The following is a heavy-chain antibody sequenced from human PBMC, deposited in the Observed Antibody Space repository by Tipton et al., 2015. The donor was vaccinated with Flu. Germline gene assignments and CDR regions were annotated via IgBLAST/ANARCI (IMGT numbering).Heavy chain of an antibody. J-gene: IGHJ4*02. CDR3: ARVGWLDLYGGNSDFDS. V-gene: IGHV4-38-2*02. CDR1: GDSIASDYY. CDR2: VHRKGST. Sequence: TLSLTCSVSGDSIASDYYWAWIRQPPGKGLEWIGNVHRKGSTYYSPSLRSRVTIGVDRSKNQFSLRLNSVTAADTAVYYCARVGWLDLYGGNSDFDSWGQGTLVTVSS. D-gene: IGHD4-23*01.